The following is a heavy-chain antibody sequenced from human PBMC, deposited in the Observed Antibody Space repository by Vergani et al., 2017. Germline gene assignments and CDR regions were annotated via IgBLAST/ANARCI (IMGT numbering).Heavy chain of an antibody. CDR3: ARDRVDIVATTTYYYYYYGMDV. J-gene: IGHJ6*02. CDR2: IYSGGST. CDR1: GFTVSSNY. V-gene: IGHV3-53*04. D-gene: IGHD5-12*01. Sequence: EVQLVESGGGLVKPGGSLRLSCASSGFTVSSNYMSWVRQAPGKGLEWVSVIYSGGSTYYADSVKGRFTISRHNSKNTLCLQMNSLRAEDTAVYYCARDRVDIVATTTYYYYYYGMDVWGQGTTVTVSS.